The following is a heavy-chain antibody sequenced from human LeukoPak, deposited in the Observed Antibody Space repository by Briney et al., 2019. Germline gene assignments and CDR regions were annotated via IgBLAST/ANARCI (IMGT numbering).Heavy chain of an antibody. CDR1: GYTFTEYG. Sequence: GASVKVSCKASGYTFTEYGVNWVRQAPGQGLEWMGLISGYDGDTNYAQKVQGRVTLTTDPSTNTAYMEVRSLEPDDRAMYYWGRGRMTPQYTWFDPWGQGALVTVSS. D-gene: IGHD1-14*01. CDR2: ISGYDGDT. J-gene: IGHJ5*02. CDR3: GRGRMTPQYTWFDP. V-gene: IGHV1-18*01.